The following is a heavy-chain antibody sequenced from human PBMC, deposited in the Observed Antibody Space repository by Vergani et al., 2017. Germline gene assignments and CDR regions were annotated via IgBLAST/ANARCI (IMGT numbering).Heavy chain of an antibody. Sequence: EVQLVESGGGLVQPGGSLRLTCAASEFTFSNYAMNWVRQAPGKGLEWVSGISGSGVSAYYTESVKGRFTISRDNSKNMLFLQMNNLRTEDTAIYYCAKQYFVSGNYLFDYWGQGTLVTVSS. CDR3: AKQYFVSGNYLFDY. J-gene: IGHJ4*02. CDR2: ISGSGVSA. D-gene: IGHD3-10*01. V-gene: IGHV3-23*04. CDR1: EFTFSNYA.